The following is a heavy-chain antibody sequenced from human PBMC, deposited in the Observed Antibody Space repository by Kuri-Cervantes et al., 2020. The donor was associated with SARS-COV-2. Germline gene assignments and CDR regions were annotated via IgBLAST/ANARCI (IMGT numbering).Heavy chain of an antibody. V-gene: IGHV3-71*03. D-gene: IGHD5-18*01. CDR1: GFTFSSYI. Sequence: GESLKISCAASGFTFSSYIMNWVRQAPGKGLEWVGFIRSKAYGGTTEYAASVKGRFTISRDNAKNSLYLQMNSLRAEDTAVYYCARLATGYNYGYGYYYHYGIDVWGQGTTVTVSS. CDR2: IRSKAYGGTT. CDR3: ARLATGYNYGYGYYYHYGIDV. J-gene: IGHJ6*02.